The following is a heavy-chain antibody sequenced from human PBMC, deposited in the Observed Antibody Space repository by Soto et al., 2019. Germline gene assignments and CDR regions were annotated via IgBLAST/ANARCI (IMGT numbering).Heavy chain of an antibody. V-gene: IGHV3-23*01. J-gene: IGHJ4*02. CDR3: AKDNGNYGSGTFSH. Sequence: EVHLLESGGGLVPPGGSLRLSCAASGFTVTSYAMSWVRQAPGKGLEWVSLVSGTGDSTHYANSVRGRFTISRDDSKATRYLQMSGLRAEDTAVYYCAKDNGNYGSGTFSHWGQGTRVTVSS. D-gene: IGHD3-10*01. CDR1: GFTVTSYA. CDR2: VSGTGDST.